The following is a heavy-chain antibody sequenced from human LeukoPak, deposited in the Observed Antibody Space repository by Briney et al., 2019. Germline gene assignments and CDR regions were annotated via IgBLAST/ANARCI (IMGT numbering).Heavy chain of an antibody. J-gene: IGHJ4*02. CDR2: IKQDGSEK. D-gene: IGHD3-22*01. CDR1: GFTFSNYW. Sequence: WGSLRLSCAASGFTFSNYWMSWVRQAPGKGLEWVGNIKQDGSEKFYVDSVKARLTISRDNAKNSLYLQMNSLRVEDTAVYYCARVQGSSGPGIFEYWGQGTLVTVSS. V-gene: IGHV3-7*01. CDR3: ARVQGSSGPGIFEY.